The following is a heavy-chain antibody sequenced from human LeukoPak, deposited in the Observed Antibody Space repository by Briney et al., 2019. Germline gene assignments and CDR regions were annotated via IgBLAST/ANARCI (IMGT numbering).Heavy chain of an antibody. J-gene: IGHJ4*02. CDR1: GFTFSSYA. D-gene: IGHD3-22*01. V-gene: IGHV3-30-3*01. Sequence: GGSLRLSCAASGFTFSSYAMHWVRQAPGKGLEWVAVISYDGSNKYYADSVKGRFTISRDNSKNTLYLQMNSLRAEDTAVYYCARDSYYYDSSSYYPYWGQGTLVTVSS. CDR2: ISYDGSNK. CDR3: ARDSYYYDSSSYYPY.